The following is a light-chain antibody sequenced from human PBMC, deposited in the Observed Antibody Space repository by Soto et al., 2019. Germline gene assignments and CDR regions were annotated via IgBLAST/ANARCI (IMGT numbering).Light chain of an antibody. J-gene: IGKJ4*01. Sequence: EIVLTQSPATLSLSPGERATLSCRASQSIGSYLAWYQSKPGQAPRLLIYDASNRATGIPARFSGSGSGRDFLLTINSLEPEDFAVYYCQQRSNWPLTFGGGTKVEIK. CDR3: QQRSNWPLT. CDR2: DAS. CDR1: QSIGSY. V-gene: IGKV3-11*02.